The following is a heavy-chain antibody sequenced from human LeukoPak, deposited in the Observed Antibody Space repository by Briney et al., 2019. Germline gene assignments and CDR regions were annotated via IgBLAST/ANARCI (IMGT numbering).Heavy chain of an antibody. CDR1: GFTFSSYA. Sequence: PGGSLRPSCAASGFTFSSYAMHWVRQAPGKGLEWVAVISYDGSNKYYADSVKGRFTISRDNSKNTLYLQMNSLRAEDTAVYYCASPMVRGVIKVGPYGYWGQGTLVTVSS. D-gene: IGHD3-10*01. J-gene: IGHJ4*02. CDR3: ASPMVRGVIKVGPYGY. CDR2: ISYDGSNK. V-gene: IGHV3-30*04.